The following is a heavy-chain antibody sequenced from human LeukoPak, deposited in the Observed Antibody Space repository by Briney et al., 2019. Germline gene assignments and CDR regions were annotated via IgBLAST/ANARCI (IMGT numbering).Heavy chain of an antibody. Sequence: GGSLRLSCAASGFTFSSYAMSWVRQAPGKGLEWVSAISGSGGSKYYADSVKGRFTISRDNSKNTLYLQMNSLRAEDTAVYYCAKRGYSYGSYYFDYWGQGTLVTVSS. J-gene: IGHJ4*02. D-gene: IGHD5-18*01. CDR1: GFTFSSYA. CDR2: ISGSGGSK. CDR3: AKRGYSYGSYYFDY. V-gene: IGHV3-23*01.